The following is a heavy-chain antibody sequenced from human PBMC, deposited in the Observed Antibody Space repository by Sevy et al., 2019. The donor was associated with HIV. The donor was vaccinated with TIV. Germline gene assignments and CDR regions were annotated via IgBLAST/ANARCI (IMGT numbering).Heavy chain of an antibody. D-gene: IGHD3-22*01. CDR1: GYTLTKLS. Sequence: ASVKVSCKVSGYTLTKLSMHWVRQAPGKGIEWMGSFDPEDGETLYAQKFQGRVTMTEDTSTDTAYMDLSTLRSEDTAVYYCATTTDYYDNSGCPFDYWGQGTLVTVSS. CDR2: FDPEDGET. V-gene: IGHV1-24*01. J-gene: IGHJ4*02. CDR3: ATTTDYYDNSGCPFDY.